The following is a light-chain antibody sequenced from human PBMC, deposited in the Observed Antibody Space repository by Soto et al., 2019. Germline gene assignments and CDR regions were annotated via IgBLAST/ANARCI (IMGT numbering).Light chain of an antibody. Sequence: EIVLTQSPGTLSLSPGERATLSCRASQSVSSNYLAWYQQKPGQAPRLLIYGASSRATGIPDRFSGSGSGTDFTLTISRLEPEDLAVYYCQQYGSSYTFGPGTKVDLK. CDR1: QSVSSNY. J-gene: IGKJ3*01. V-gene: IGKV3-20*01. CDR3: QQYGSSYT. CDR2: GAS.